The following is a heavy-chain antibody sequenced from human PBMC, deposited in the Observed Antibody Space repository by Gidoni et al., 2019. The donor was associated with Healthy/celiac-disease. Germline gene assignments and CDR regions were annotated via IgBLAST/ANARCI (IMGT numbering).Heavy chain of an antibody. Sequence: EVQLLESGGGLVQPGGSLRLSCAASGFTFRSYAMSWVRQAPGKGLEWVSAISGSGGSTYYADSVKGRFTISRDNSKNTLYLQMNSLRAEDTAVYYCAKGSKFAYYGSGSLIYYYYGMDVWGQGTTVTVSS. CDR3: AKGSKFAYYGSGSLIYYYYGMDV. V-gene: IGHV3-23*01. J-gene: IGHJ6*02. CDR1: GFTFRSYA. D-gene: IGHD3-10*01. CDR2: ISGSGGST.